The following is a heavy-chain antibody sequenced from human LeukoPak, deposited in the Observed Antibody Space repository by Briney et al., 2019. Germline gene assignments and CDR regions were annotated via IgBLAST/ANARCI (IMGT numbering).Heavy chain of an antibody. V-gene: IGHV3-30-3*01. CDR2: ISYDGSNK. CDR1: GFTFSSYA. D-gene: IGHD2-21*01. Sequence: PGRSLRLSCAASGFTFSSYAMHWVRQAPGKGLEWVAVISYDGSNKYYADSVKGRFTISRDNSKNTLYLQMNSLRAEDTAVYCCARGGEDYSHFDYWGQGTLVTVSS. J-gene: IGHJ4*02. CDR3: ARGGEDYSHFDY.